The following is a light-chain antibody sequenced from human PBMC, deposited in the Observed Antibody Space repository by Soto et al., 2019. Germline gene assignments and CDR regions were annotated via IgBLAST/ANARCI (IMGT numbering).Light chain of an antibody. J-gene: IGKJ4*01. CDR2: AAS. Sequence: DIQMTQSPSSLSASVGDRVTITCRASQSISSYLNWYQQKPGKAPKLLIYAASSLQSGVPSRFSGSGSGTDFTLTISSLQTEAFATYYCQQSYSSLTFGGGTKVEIK. CDR1: QSISSY. V-gene: IGKV1-39*01. CDR3: QQSYSSLT.